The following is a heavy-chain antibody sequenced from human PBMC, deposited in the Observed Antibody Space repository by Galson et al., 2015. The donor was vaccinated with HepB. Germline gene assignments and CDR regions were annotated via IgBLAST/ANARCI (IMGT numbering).Heavy chain of an antibody. CDR2: ISSSSSYI. D-gene: IGHD1-14*01. V-gene: IGHV3-21*01. CDR1: GFTFSSYS. Sequence: SLRLSCAASGFTFSSYSMNWVRQAPGKGLEWVSSISSSSSYIYYADSVKGRFTISRDNAKNSLYLQMNSLRAEDTAVYYCARDQDLWDRRLDYWGQGTLVTVSS. J-gene: IGHJ4*02. CDR3: ARDQDLWDRRLDY.